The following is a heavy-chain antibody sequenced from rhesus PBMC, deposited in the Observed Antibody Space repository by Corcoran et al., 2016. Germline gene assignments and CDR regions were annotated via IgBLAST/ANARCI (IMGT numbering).Heavy chain of an antibody. Sequence: QLQLQESGPGLVKPSETLSLTCAVSGGSISSNYWSWIRQPPGKALEWIGRISGSGGSADYNPSLKSRVTISPDTSKNRFSLTLSSVTAADTAVYSCARGPGGPLDVWGRGVRVTVSS. V-gene: IGHV4-173*01. CDR2: ISGSGGSA. CDR3: ARGPGGPLDV. D-gene: IGHD3-34*01. J-gene: IGHJ5-2*02. CDR1: GGSISSNY.